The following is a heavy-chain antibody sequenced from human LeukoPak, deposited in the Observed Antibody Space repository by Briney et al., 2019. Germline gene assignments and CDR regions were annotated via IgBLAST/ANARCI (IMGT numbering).Heavy chain of an antibody. CDR3: AKDAVYGGNAVYFDY. J-gene: IGHJ4*02. CDR1: AFTFSSYA. D-gene: IGHD4-23*01. CDR2: ISHNGGST. Sequence: PGGSLRLSCAASAFTFSSYAMNWVRQAPGKGLEWVSSISHNGGSTYYADSVKGRFTISRDNSKNTLYLQMNSLRAEDTAVYYCAKDAVYGGNAVYFDYWGQGTLVTVSS. V-gene: IGHV3-23*01.